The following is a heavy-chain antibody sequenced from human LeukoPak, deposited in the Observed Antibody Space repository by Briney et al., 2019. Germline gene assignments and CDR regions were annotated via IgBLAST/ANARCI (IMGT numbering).Heavy chain of an antibody. D-gene: IGHD6-13*01. Sequence: SETLSLTCTVSGGSISSGDYYWSWIRQPPGKGLEWIGYIYYSGSTYYNPSLKSRVTISVDTSKNQFSLKLSSVTAAVTAAYYCASGSSSWYRGRWFDPWGQGTLVTVSS. CDR1: GGSISSGDYY. CDR3: ASGSSSWYRGRWFDP. CDR2: IYYSGST. V-gene: IGHV4-30-4*08. J-gene: IGHJ5*02.